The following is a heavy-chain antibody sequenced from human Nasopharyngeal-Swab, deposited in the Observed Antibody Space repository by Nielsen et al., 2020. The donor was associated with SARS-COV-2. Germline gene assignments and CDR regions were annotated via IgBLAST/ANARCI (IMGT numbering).Heavy chain of an antibody. CDR3: ARVLGYCSSTSCYEPYYYGMDV. V-gene: IGHV4-39*01. CDR2: IYYSGST. Sequence: SETLSLTCTVSGGSISSSSYYWGWIRQPPGKGLEWIGSIYYSGSTYYNPSLKSRVTISVDTSKNQFYLKLSSVTAADTAVYYCARVLGYCSSTSCYEPYYYGMDVWGQGTTVTVSS. CDR1: GGSISSSSYY. J-gene: IGHJ6*02. D-gene: IGHD2-2*01.